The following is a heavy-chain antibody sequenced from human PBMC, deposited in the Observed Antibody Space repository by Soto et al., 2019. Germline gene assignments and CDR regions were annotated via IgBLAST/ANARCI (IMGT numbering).Heavy chain of an antibody. CDR1: GFTFSSYW. V-gene: IGHV3-7*01. D-gene: IGHD3-10*01. CDR2: IKQDGSEK. J-gene: IGHJ6*03. CDR3: ARYGSGSYFPHTYYYYYYMDV. Sequence: GGSLRLSCAASGFTFSSYWMSWVRQAPGKGLEWVANIKQDGSEKYYVDSVKGRFTISRDNAKNSLYLQMNSLGAEDTAVYYCARYGSGSYFPHTYYYYYYMDVWGKGTTVTVSS.